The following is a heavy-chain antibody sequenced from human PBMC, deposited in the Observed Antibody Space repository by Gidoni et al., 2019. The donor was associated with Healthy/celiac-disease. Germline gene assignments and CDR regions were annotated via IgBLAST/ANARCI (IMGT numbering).Heavy chain of an antibody. Sequence: QLPLVQAGSEVKKPVAAVKVACNASGYTFTSSYRNWVRQAPGQVLERMGIINHSGGSTIYEQKSQGRVTMTRETSTSTVYMELSSLRSEDTAVDYCARDLGDSSGYLIDYWGQGTLVTVSS. CDR3: ARDLGDSSGYLIDY. D-gene: IGHD3-22*01. V-gene: IGHV1-46*03. CDR1: GYTFTSSY. J-gene: IGHJ4*02. CDR2: INHSGGST.